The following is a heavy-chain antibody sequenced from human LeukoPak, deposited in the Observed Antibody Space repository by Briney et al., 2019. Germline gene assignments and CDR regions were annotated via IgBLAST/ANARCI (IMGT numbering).Heavy chain of an antibody. CDR1: GLTFTNAW. CDR2: VRSKVNNYAT. J-gene: IGHJ6*02. V-gene: IGHV3-73*01. Sequence: GGSLRLSCATSGLTFTNAWMSWFRQAPGKGLEWVGRVRSKVNNYATTYAASVQGRFTVSRDDSKNTAYLQMNSLKTEDTAVYYCASEQTYYFSMDVWGQGTTVTVSS. CDR3: ASEQTYYFSMDV. D-gene: IGHD1/OR15-1a*01.